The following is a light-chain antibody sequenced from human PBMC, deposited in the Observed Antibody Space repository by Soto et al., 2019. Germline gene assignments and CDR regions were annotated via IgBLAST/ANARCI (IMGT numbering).Light chain of an antibody. Sequence: QSALTQPPSASGSPGQSVAISCTGTSSDVGGYDYVSWYQQHPGKAPKLMIYDATKRPSGVPDRFSGSKSGNTASLTVSGLQAEDEADYYCSSYAGTHIVFGTGTKLTVL. J-gene: IGLJ1*01. CDR2: DAT. V-gene: IGLV2-8*01. CDR1: SSDVGGYDY. CDR3: SSYAGTHIV.